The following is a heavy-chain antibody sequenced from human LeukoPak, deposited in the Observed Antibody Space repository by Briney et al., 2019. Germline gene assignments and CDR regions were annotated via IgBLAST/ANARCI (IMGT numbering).Heavy chain of an antibody. D-gene: IGHD1/OR15-1a*01. CDR3: ARSISGTRSKFDC. J-gene: IGHJ5*01. Sequence: SETLSLTCTVSGDSISNYYWSWIRQPPGKGLDWIGYMSYGGRTNYNPSFKSRATMSIDTAKNQFSLNLTAVTAADTAVYYCARSISGTRSKFDCWGQGTLVTVST. V-gene: IGHV4-59*08. CDR2: MSYGGRT. CDR1: GDSISNYY.